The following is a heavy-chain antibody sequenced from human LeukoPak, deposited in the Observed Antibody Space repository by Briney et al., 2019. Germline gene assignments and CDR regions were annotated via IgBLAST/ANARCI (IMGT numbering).Heavy chain of an antibody. Sequence: PGGSLRLSCAASGFTFSSFAMSWVRQAPGKGLEWVSGISNIGGTTDYAVSVKGRFTISRDNSKSTLYLQMNRLRTEDTAVYYCAKIQYFYSSGSSPDYWGQGTLVTVSS. J-gene: IGHJ4*02. CDR1: GFTFSSFA. CDR3: AKIQYFYSSGSSPDY. D-gene: IGHD3-10*01. CDR2: ISNIGGTT. V-gene: IGHV3-23*01.